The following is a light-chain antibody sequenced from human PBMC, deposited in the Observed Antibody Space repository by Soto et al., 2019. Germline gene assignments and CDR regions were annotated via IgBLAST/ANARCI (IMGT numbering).Light chain of an antibody. J-gene: IGLJ1*01. CDR3: SSYAGNRHFHV. CDR2: EVT. Sequence: QSALTQPPSASGSPGQSVAISCTGTSSDVGGYDFVSWYQQHPGKAPRLVIYEVTKRPSGIADRFSGSKSGNTASLTVSGLQAEDEADYYCSSYAGNRHFHVFGTGTKLTVL. CDR1: SSDVGGYDF. V-gene: IGLV2-8*01.